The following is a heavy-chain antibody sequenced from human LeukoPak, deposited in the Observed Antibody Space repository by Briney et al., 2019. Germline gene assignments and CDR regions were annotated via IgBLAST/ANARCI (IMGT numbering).Heavy chain of an antibody. V-gene: IGHV3-7*01. CDR2: IRQDGSKI. CDR1: GFTFSTYW. CDR3: ARDLMGATHYFQH. J-gene: IGHJ1*01. Sequence: PGGSLRLSCAASGFTFSTYWMSWVRQAPGKGLEWVANIRQDGSKIYYVDSVKGRFTISRDNAKNSLYLQMNNLRAEDTAVYYCARDLMGATHYFQHWGQGTLVTVSS. D-gene: IGHD1-26*01.